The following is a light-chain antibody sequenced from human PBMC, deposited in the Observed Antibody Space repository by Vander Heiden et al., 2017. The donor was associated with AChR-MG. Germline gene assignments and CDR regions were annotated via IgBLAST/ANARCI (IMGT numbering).Light chain of an antibody. Sequence: SYELTPPPSVSVSPGQTARITYSGDALPKQYAYWYQQKPGQAPVLVIYKDSERPSGIPERFSGSSSGTTVTLTISGVQAEDEADYYCQSADSSGTYVVFGGGTKLTVL. CDR1: ALPKQY. CDR3: QSADSSGTYVV. J-gene: IGLJ2*01. CDR2: KDS. V-gene: IGLV3-25*03.